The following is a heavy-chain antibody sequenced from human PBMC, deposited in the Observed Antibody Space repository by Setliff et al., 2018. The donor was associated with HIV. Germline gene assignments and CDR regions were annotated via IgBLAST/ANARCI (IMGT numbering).Heavy chain of an antibody. V-gene: IGHV1-46*01. J-gene: IGHJ5*02. CDR3: ARRADWFDL. CDR1: GYTFTNYY. CDR2: INPSGGST. Sequence: GASVKVSCKASGYTFTNYYIHWVRQAPGQGLEWMGIINPSGGSTTYAQKFQGRVTMTKDTSTSTAYMELRSLRYDDTAVYYCARRADWFDLWGQGTLVTVSS.